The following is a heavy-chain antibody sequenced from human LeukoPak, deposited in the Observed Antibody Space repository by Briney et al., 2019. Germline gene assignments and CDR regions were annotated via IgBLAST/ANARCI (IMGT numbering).Heavy chain of an antibody. D-gene: IGHD1-1*01. V-gene: IGHV3-21*01. CDR2: ISSSSSYI. CDR3: ARDPPATGTTGLDY. CDR1: GFTFSSYS. Sequence: GGSLRLSCAASGFTFSSYSMNWVRQAPGKGLEWVSSISSSSSYIYYADSVKGRFTISRDNAKNSLYLQMNSLRAEDTAVYYCARDPPATGTTGLDYWGQGTLVTVSS. J-gene: IGHJ4*02.